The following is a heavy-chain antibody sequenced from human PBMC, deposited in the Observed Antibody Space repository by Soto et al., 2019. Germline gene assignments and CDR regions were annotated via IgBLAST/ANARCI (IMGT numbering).Heavy chain of an antibody. V-gene: IGHV4-38-2*01. Sequence: SDTLSLTCAVSGYSISSGYYSGWIRKPPGKGLECIWSIYHSGGPLYNPSLKSRVTRSGDTSKSHLSLKLSSATAEDEAVYYCERPGPIAVAGKGACDIWGQGTMGT. CDR1: GYSISSGYY. D-gene: IGHD6-19*01. J-gene: IGHJ3*02. CDR3: ERPGPIAVAGKGACDI. CDR2: IYHSGGP.